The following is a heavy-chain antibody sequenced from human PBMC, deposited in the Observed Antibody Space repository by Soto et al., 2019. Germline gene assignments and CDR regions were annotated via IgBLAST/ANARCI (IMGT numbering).Heavy chain of an antibody. V-gene: IGHV1-69*06. Sequence: QVQLVQSGAEVKKPGSSVKVSCKASGGTFSSYAISWVRQAPGQGLEWMGGIIPIFGTANYAQKFQGRVTITADKSTSTAYMELSSLRSEDTAVYYCARNGGPGYCSGGSCPCAGYWGQGTLVTVSS. D-gene: IGHD2-15*01. CDR3: ARNGGPGYCSGGSCPCAGY. CDR1: GGTFSSYA. J-gene: IGHJ4*02. CDR2: IIPIFGTA.